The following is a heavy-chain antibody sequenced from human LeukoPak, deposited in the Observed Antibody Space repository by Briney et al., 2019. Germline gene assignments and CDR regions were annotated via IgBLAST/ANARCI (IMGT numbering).Heavy chain of an antibody. Sequence: PSETLSLTCTVSGGSISSYYWSWIRQPAGKGLEWIGRIYTSGSTNYNPSLKSRVTMSVDTSKNQFSLKLSSVTAADTAVYYCAKDGPGYCSGGSCYLTGSWFDPWGQGTLVTVSS. CDR3: AKDGPGYCSGGSCYLTGSWFDP. CDR1: GGSISSYY. D-gene: IGHD2-15*01. CDR2: IYTSGST. J-gene: IGHJ5*02. V-gene: IGHV4-4*07.